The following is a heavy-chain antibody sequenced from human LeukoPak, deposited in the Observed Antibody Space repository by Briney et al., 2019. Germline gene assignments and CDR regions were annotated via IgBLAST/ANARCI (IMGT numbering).Heavy chain of an antibody. CDR2: IRYDGSNK. D-gene: IGHD6-19*01. Sequence: GGSLRLSCAASAFTFSSYGMHWVRQAPGKGLEWVAFIRYDGSNKYYADSVKGRFTISRDNSKNTLYLQMNSLRAEDTAVYYCAKEGAVAGILDYWGQGTLVTVSS. J-gene: IGHJ4*02. CDR3: AKEGAVAGILDY. CDR1: AFTFSSYG. V-gene: IGHV3-30*02.